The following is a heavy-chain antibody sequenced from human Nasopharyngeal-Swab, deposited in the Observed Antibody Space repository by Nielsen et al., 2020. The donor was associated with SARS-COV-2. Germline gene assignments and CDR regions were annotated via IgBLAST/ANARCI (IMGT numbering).Heavy chain of an antibody. CDR2: IFSNDEK. Sequence: RQAPGKALDWLAHIFSNDEKMYSTSLNSRVTISKDTSKSQVVLSMTNIDPVDTATYYCSRCREYCCSNNCYVNWFDPWGQGTQVTVSS. D-gene: IGHD2-2*01. V-gene: IGHV2-26*01. J-gene: IGHJ5*02. CDR3: SRCREYCCSNNCYVNWFDP.